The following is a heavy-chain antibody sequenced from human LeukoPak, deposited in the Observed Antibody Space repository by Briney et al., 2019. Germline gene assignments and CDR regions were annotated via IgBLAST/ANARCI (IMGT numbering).Heavy chain of an antibody. CDR2: IYYSGST. Sequence: PSETLSLTCTVSGGSISSSSYYWGWIRQPPGKGLEWIGSIYYSGSTYYNPSLKSRVTISVDTSKNQFSLKLSSVTAADTAVYYCARDSLSPTQGIDYWGQGTLVTVSS. CDR1: GGSISSSSYY. CDR3: ARDSLSPTQGIDY. V-gene: IGHV4-39*07. J-gene: IGHJ4*02. D-gene: IGHD2/OR15-2a*01.